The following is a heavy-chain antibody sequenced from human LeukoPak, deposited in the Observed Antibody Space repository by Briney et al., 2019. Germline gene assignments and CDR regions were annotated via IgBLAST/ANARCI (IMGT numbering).Heavy chain of an antibody. CDR3: ARAPDGPVAGISKRLGGPHPIDY. Sequence: ASVKVSCKASRYTFTSYYMHWVRQAPGQGLEWMGIINPSGGSTSYAQKFQGRVTMTRDTSTSTVYMELSSLRSEDTAVYYCARAPDGPVAGISKRLGGPHPIDYWGQGTLVTVSS. CDR1: RYTFTSYY. V-gene: IGHV1-46*01. D-gene: IGHD6-19*01. J-gene: IGHJ4*02. CDR2: INPSGGST.